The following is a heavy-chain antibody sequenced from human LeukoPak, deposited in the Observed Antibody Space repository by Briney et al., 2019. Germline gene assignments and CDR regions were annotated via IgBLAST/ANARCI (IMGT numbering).Heavy chain of an antibody. CDR3: ARGPRRPRTRYYFDY. V-gene: IGHV4-34*01. J-gene: IGHJ4*02. CDR2: INHSGST. CDR1: GVSFSGYY. Sequence: PSETLSLTCAVYGVSFSGYYWSWIRQPPGKGLEWIGEINHSGSTNYNPSPKSRVTISLDTSKNQFSLKLSSVTAADTAVYYCARGPRRPRTRYYFDYWGQGTLVTVSP.